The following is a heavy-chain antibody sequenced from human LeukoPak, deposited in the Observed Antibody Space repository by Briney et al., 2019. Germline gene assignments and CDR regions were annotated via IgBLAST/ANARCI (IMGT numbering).Heavy chain of an antibody. V-gene: IGHV1-18*01. D-gene: IGHD3-22*01. CDR3: ARVARYYFDSSGHFDY. Sequence: ASVKVSCKASGYTFTSYGISWVRQAPGQGLEWMGWISAYNGNTNYAQKLQGRVTMTTDTSTSIAYMELRSLRSDDTAVYYCARVARYYFDSSGHFDYWGQGTQVTVSS. CDR2: ISAYNGNT. CDR1: GYTFTSYG. J-gene: IGHJ4*02.